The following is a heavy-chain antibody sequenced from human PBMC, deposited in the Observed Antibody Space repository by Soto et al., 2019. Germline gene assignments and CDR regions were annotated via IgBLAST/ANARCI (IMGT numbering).Heavy chain of an antibody. J-gene: IGHJ4*02. CDR1: GFTFRDYG. CDR2: ISHHGLKE. V-gene: IGHV3-30*18. CDR3: AKDWVGGSNKYYFEY. Sequence: QVQLVESGGGVVRPGRSLRLSCVASGFTFRDYGMHWVRQAPGKGLEWVAGISHHGLKEHYADSVKGRFTISRDDSKKTVYLQLNSLRGDDTAVYYCAKDWVGGSNKYYFEYWGQGTLVTVSS. D-gene: IGHD1-26*01.